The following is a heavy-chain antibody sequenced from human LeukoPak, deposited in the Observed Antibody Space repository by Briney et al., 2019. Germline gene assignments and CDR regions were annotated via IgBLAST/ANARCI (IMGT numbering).Heavy chain of an antibody. V-gene: IGHV3-11*01. CDR1: GLNFNDYY. CDR2: ISSSGSVI. Sequence: GGSLRLSCAASGLNFNDYYMSWIRQAPGKGLEWVSYISSSGSVIYYADSVKGRFTISRDNAKNSLYLQMNSLRAEDTAVYYCASDSSGYCLFDYWGQGTLVTVSP. D-gene: IGHD3-22*01. J-gene: IGHJ4*02. CDR3: ASDSSGYCLFDY.